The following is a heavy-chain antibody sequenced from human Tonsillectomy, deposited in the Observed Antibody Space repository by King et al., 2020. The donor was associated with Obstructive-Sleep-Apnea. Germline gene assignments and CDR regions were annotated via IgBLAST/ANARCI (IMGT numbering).Heavy chain of an antibody. CDR1: GFTFSSYS. Sequence: VQLVESGGGLVQPGGSLRLSCAASGFTFSSYSTSWVRQAPGKGLEWVSAISGGGGSTFYADSVKGRFTISRENSKNTLYLQMNSLRAEDTAVYYCAKELYCSSTSCYAGFDYWGQGTLVTVSS. V-gene: IGHV3-23*04. D-gene: IGHD2-2*01. J-gene: IGHJ4*02. CDR3: AKELYCSSTSCYAGFDY. CDR2: ISGGGGST.